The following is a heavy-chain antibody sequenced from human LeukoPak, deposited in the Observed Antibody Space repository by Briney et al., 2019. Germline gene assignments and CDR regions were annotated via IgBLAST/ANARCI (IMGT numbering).Heavy chain of an antibody. D-gene: IGHD3-9*01. J-gene: IGHJ4*02. Sequence: GGSLRLSCAASGFTFSTYNMNWVRQAPGKGLEWVSSITSGGTYTYYADSVKCRFTTSRDNAKNSLSLQLSSLRAEDTAVYYRARGHYDILTASYKWTPDYWGQGILVTASS. CDR1: GFTFSTYN. V-gene: IGHV3-21*06. CDR3: ARGHYDILTASYKWTPDY. CDR2: ITSGGTYT.